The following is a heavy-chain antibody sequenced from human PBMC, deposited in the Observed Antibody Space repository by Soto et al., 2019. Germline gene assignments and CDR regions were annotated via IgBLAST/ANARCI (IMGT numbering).Heavy chain of an antibody. CDR1: GFTFSSYW. J-gene: IGHJ6*02. CDR2: IKQDGSEK. CDR3: ARDIRIRFLEWLHGMDV. V-gene: IGHV3-7*05. Sequence: GGSLRLSCAASGFTFSSYWMSWVRQAPGKGLEWVANIKQDGSEKYYVDSVKGRFTISRDNAKNSLYLQMNSLRAEDTAVYYCARDIRIRFLEWLHGMDVWGQGTTVTVSS. D-gene: IGHD3-3*01.